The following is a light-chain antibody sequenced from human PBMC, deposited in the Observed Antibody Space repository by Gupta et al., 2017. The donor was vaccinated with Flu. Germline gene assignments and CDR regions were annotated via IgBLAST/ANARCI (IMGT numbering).Light chain of an antibody. J-gene: IGKJ4*01. CDR1: QSVDGH. Sequence: PATLSLSPGERATLSCRASQSVDGHFAWYQQKPGQAPRLVIYDGSNRATGIPARFSGSGSGTDFTLTISSLEPEDFAVYYCQQRANWPLTFGGGTNVEIK. CDR3: QQRANWPLT. V-gene: IGKV3-11*01. CDR2: DGS.